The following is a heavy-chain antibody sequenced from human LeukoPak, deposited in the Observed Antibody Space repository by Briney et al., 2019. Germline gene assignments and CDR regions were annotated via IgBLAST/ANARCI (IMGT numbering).Heavy chain of an antibody. CDR1: GYTFTGYY. Sequence: ASVKVSCKASGYTFTGYYMYWVRQAPGQGLEWMGWINPNSGGTNYAQKFQGRVTMTEDTSTDTAYMELSSLRSEDTAVYYCAPYSGSYQWGQGTLVTVSS. V-gene: IGHV1-2*02. CDR2: INPNSGGT. CDR3: APYSGSYQ. D-gene: IGHD1-26*01. J-gene: IGHJ1*01.